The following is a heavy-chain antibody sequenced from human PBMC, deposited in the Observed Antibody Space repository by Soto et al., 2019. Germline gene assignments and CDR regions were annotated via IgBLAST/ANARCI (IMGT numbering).Heavy chain of an antibody. J-gene: IGHJ4*02. D-gene: IGHD6-13*01. CDR1: GYTFTSYY. CDR2: INPSGGST. CDR3: ARDSSWSCFDY. V-gene: IGHV1-46*01. Sequence: QVQLVQSGAEVKKPGASVKVSCKASGYTFTSYYMHWVRQAPGQGLEWMGIINPSGGSTSYAQKFQGRVTMTRDTSTSKVYMEMSSLRSEDTAVYYCARDSSWSCFDYWGQGTLVTVSS.